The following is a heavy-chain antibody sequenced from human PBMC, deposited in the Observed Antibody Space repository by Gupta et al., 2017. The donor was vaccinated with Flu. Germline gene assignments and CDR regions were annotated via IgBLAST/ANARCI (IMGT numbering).Heavy chain of an antibody. CDR2: INQNENT. Sequence: QGQLQQWGAGLSKPSEPLSLTCAAYGGPFSGHYWIWIRQPPGKGLEWIGEINQNENTDYNASLKSRVTKSVDTSKNQFSQNLRYVTAADTSVYYCAGGRQVGLADEAFDIWGRGTMVTVSS. CDR3: AGGRQVGLADEAFDI. D-gene: IGHD1-26*01. CDR1: GGPFSGHY. V-gene: IGHV4-34*02. J-gene: IGHJ3*02.